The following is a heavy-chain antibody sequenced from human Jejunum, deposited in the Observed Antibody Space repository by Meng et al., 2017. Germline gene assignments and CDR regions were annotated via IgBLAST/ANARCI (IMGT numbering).Heavy chain of an antibody. J-gene: IGHJ4*02. Sequence: TCKDSVPTLVKPHKTLPLPSSFSWFALTTNGLCVGWIRQPPGKALEWLAIVYWDDDERYSPSLKSRLTITKNTSKNQVVLTMTNMGPVDTATYYCAHILVSNWNYLSPFDFWGQGTLVTVSS. D-gene: IGHD1-7*01. CDR3: AHILVSNWNYLSPFDF. CDR2: VYWDDDE. V-gene: IGHV2-5*02. CDR1: WFALTTNGLC.